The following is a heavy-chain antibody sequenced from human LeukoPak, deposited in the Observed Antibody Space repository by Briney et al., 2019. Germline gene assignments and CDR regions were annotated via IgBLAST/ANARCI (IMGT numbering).Heavy chain of an antibody. CDR2: IYHSGST. CDR1: GYSISSGYY. Sequence: PETLSLTCTVSGYSISSGYYWGWIRQPPGKGLEWIGSIYHSGSTYYNPSLKSRVTISVDTSKNQFSLKLSSVTAADTAVYYCARYTNYFDYWGQGTLVTVSS. V-gene: IGHV4-38-2*02. CDR3: ARYTNYFDY. D-gene: IGHD2-2*02. J-gene: IGHJ4*02.